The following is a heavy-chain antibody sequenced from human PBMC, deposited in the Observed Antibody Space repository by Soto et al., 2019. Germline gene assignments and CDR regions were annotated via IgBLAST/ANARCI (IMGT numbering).Heavy chain of an antibody. CDR1: GFTFSSYG. Sequence: GALRLSCAASGFTFSSYGMHWVRQAPGKGLEWVAVISYDGSNKYYADSVKGRFTISRDNSKNTLYLQMNSLRAEDTAVYYCAKDRSEAVAGKRPLDYWGQGTLVTVSS. V-gene: IGHV3-30*18. D-gene: IGHD6-19*01. J-gene: IGHJ4*02. CDR3: AKDRSEAVAGKRPLDY. CDR2: ISYDGSNK.